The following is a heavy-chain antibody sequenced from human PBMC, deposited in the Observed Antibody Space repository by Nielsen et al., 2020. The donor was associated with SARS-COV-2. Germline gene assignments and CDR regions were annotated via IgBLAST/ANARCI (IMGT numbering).Heavy chain of an antibody. V-gene: IGHV3-74*01. CDR2: INDDGSRT. CDR1: GFIFSNYW. J-gene: IGHJ4*02. D-gene: IGHD5-12*01. CDR3: ARDHVRYSGYENFDY. Sequence: GESLKISCAASGFIFSNYWMHWVRQAPGKGLEWVSRINDDGSRTNYADSVKGRFTISRDNAKNTLYLQMNSLRAEDTAVYYCARDHVRYSGYENFDYWGQGTLVTVSS.